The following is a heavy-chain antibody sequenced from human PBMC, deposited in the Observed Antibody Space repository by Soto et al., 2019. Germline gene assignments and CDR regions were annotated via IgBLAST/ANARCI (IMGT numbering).Heavy chain of an antibody. J-gene: IGHJ4*02. Sequence: QVQLVQSGAEVKKPGASVKVSCKASGYTFTGYYMHWVRQAPGQGLEWMGWINPNSGGTKYAKKFQGWGTMTRDTSISTAYMELRRLRSDDTAVYFCARDIGSGPQYYFDYWGQGTLVTVSS. CDR1: GYTFTGYY. D-gene: IGHD6-19*01. CDR3: ARDIGSGPQYYFDY. V-gene: IGHV1-2*04. CDR2: INPNSGGT.